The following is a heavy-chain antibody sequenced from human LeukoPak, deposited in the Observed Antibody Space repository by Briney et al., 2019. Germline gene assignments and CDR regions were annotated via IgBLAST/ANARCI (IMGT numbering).Heavy chain of an antibody. J-gene: IGHJ4*02. Sequence: PGGSLTLSCAASGFTFSSYEMNWVRQAPGKGLEWVSYISSSGSTIYYADSVKGRFTISRDNAKNSLYLQMNSLRAEDTAVYYCAKGLLLWFGDYWGQGTLVTVSS. D-gene: IGHD3-10*01. CDR2: ISSSGSTI. V-gene: IGHV3-48*03. CDR3: AKGLLLWFGDY. CDR1: GFTFSSYE.